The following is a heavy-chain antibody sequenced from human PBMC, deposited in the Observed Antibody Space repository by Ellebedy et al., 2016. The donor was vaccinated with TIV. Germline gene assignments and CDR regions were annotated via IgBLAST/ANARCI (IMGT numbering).Heavy chain of an antibody. CDR3: VGFGVFNL. V-gene: IGHV3-33*03. J-gene: IGHJ5*02. CDR2: IWYDGSNK. Sequence: PGGSLRLSCAASGFTFSSYGMHWVRQAPGKGLEWVAVIWYDGSNKYYADSVKGRFTITRENAKNALFLQMDGLRVDDSAVYYCVGFGVFNLWGQGAPVTVSS. D-gene: IGHD3-3*01. CDR1: GFTFSSYG.